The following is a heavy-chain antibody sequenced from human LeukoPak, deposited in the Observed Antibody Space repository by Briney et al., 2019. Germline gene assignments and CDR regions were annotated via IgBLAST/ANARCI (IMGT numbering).Heavy chain of an antibody. D-gene: IGHD2-2*01. CDR2: INAGNGNT. Sequence: ASVKVSCKASGYTFTSYAMHWVRQAPGQRLEWMGWINAGNGNTKYSQKFQGRVTITRDTSASTAYMELSGLRSEDTAVYYCARASPAARNWFDPWGQGTLVTVSS. V-gene: IGHV1-3*01. J-gene: IGHJ5*02. CDR3: ARASPAARNWFDP. CDR1: GYTFTSYA.